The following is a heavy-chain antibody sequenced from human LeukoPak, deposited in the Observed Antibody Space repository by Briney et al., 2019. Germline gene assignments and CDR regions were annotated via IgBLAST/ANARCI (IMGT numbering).Heavy chain of an antibody. V-gene: IGHV3-7*01. CDR3: ARALYDFWSGYYHDY. J-gene: IGHJ4*02. CDR2: IKQDGSQI. D-gene: IGHD3-3*01. CDR1: GFTFSSYW. Sequence: GGSLRLSCAASGFTFSSYWMSWVRQAPGKGLEWVANIKQDGSQIYYVDSVKGRFTISRDNAKNSLYLQMNSLRAEDTAVYYCARALYDFWSGYYHDYWGQGTLVTVSS.